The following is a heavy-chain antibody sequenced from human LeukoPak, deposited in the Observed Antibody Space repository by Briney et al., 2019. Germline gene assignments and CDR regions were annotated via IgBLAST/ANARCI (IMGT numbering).Heavy chain of an antibody. J-gene: IGHJ4*02. V-gene: IGHV4-34*01. CDR2: ISHSGST. D-gene: IGHD3-22*01. Sequence: SETLSLTCAVYGGSFSGYYWSWIRQPPGKGLEWIGEISHSGSTNYNPSLKSRVTISVDTSKNQFSLKLSSVTAADTAVYYCARQPLGYYDSSGYYYAYFDYWGQGTLVTVSS. CDR1: GGSFSGYY. CDR3: ARQPLGYYDSSGYYYAYFDY.